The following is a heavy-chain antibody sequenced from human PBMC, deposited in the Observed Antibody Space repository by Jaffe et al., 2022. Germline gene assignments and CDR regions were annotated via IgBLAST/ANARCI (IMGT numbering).Heavy chain of an antibody. Sequence: QVQLQESGPGLVKPSQTLSLTCTVSGDSISSGSYYWNWIRQPAGKGLEWIGRIYTSGSTNYNPSLKSRVTISVDTSKNQFSLKLSSVTAADTAVYYCASHPTSIAAAGSCDYWGQGTLVTVSS. CDR1: GDSISSGSYY. CDR3: ASHPTSIAAAGSCDY. D-gene: IGHD6-13*01. J-gene: IGHJ4*02. CDR2: IYTSGST. V-gene: IGHV4-61*02.